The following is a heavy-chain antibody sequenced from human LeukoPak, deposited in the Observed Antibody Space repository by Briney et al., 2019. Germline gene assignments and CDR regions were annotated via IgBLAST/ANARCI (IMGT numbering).Heavy chain of an antibody. Sequence: SETLSLTCTVSGGSISNYYWNWIRQPPGKGLEWIGYIYYTGSTNYNPSLKSRVTMSVDTSKNQFSLKLSSVTAADTAVYYCARGPGSGYFDYWGQGTLVTVSS. CDR3: ARGPGSGYFDY. CDR2: IYYTGST. D-gene: IGHD3-10*01. CDR1: GGSISNYY. J-gene: IGHJ4*02. V-gene: IGHV4-59*12.